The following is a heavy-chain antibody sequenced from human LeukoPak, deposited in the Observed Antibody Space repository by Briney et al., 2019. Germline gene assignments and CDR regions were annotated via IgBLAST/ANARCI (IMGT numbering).Heavy chain of an antibody. Sequence: PSQTLSLTCTVSGASINTGGYYWSWFRQSPGKGLQWIGFISSDVSANYNPSLRGRLTLSLDTPKNQVSLKLTAVTAADTAVHYCGSTARWLVFNSWGPGMVVTVSS. D-gene: IGHD3-10*01. CDR1: GASINTGGYY. CDR3: GSTARWLVFNS. CDR2: ISSDVSA. J-gene: IGHJ4*02. V-gene: IGHV4-61*08.